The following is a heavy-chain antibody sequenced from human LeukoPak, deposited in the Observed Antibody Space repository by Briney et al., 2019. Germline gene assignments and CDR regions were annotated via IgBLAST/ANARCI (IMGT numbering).Heavy chain of an antibody. Sequence: GGSLRLSCAASGFTFSSYWMHWIRQAPGKGLVWVSRIKSDGSSTNYADSVKGRFTISRDNAKNTLYLQMNSLRAEDTAVYYCSRSPYLHYSGSYDYFDCWGQGTLVTVSS. J-gene: IGHJ4*02. CDR3: SRSPYLHYSGSYDYFDC. CDR1: GFTFSSYW. D-gene: IGHD1-26*01. CDR2: IKSDGSST. V-gene: IGHV3-74*01.